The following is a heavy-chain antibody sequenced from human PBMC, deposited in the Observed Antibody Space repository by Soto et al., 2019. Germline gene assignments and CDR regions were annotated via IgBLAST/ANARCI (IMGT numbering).Heavy chain of an antibody. Sequence: EMELVASGGGLVQPGGSLRLSCVASGFTFNTHWIHWVRQAPGKGLEWVSRIDLDGRGTSYADSVKGRFTISTDNAKNTVYLQMDSLRAEDTDVYYCPTVFDIWGQGTLVTVSS. V-gene: IGHV3-74*01. D-gene: IGHD4-17*01. CDR2: IDLDGRGT. J-gene: IGHJ4*02. CDR1: GFTFNTHW. CDR3: PTVFDI.